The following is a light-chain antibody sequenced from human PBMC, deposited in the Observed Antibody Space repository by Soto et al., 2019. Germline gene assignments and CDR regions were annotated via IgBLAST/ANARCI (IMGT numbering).Light chain of an antibody. CDR2: SNN. CDR3: AAWDDSLNGVV. CDR1: SSNIGSYT. V-gene: IGLV1-44*01. J-gene: IGLJ2*01. Sequence: QSVLTQPPSASGTPGQRVTISCSGSSSNIGSYTVNWYQQLPGTAPKLLIYSNNQRPSGVPDRFSGSKSGTSVSLAISGLQSEDEADYYCAAWDDSLNGVVFGGATKLTVL.